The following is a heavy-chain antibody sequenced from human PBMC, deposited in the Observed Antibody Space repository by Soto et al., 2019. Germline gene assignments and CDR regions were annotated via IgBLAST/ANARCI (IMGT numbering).Heavy chain of an antibody. D-gene: IGHD3-9*01. CDR3: EKAAEDYYDILSGAFDI. CDR2: IWYDGSNK. J-gene: IGHJ3*02. CDR1: GFTFSSYG. V-gene: IGHV3-33*06. Sequence: QVQLVESGGGVVQPGRSLRLSCAASGFTFSSYGMHWVRQAPGKGLEWVAVIWYDGSNKYYADSVKGRFTISRDHSKNRLYRPMNNLTPDDTGVYYCEKAAEDYYDILSGAFDIWGQGTMVTVSS.